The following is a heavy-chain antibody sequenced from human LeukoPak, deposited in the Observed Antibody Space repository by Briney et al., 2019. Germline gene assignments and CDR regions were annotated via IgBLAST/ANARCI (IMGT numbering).Heavy chain of an antibody. Sequence: PGGSLRLSCAASGFTFSSNAMSWVRQAPGKGLEWVSAISGSGGSTYYADSVKGRFTISRDNSKNTLYLQMNSLRAEDTAVYYCAKLKLGERKFDPWGQGTLVTVSS. CDR3: AKLKLGERKFDP. D-gene: IGHD3-16*01. CDR1: GFTFSSNA. CDR2: ISGSGGST. J-gene: IGHJ5*02. V-gene: IGHV3-23*01.